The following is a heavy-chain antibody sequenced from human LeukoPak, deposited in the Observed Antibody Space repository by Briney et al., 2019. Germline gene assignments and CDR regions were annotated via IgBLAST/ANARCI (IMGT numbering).Heavy chain of an antibody. Sequence: SETLSLTCAVYGGSFSGYYWSWIRQPPGKGLEWIGEINHSGSTNYNPSLKSRVTISVDTYKNQFSLKLSSVTAADTAVYYCARDIVVVPAAISGFYFDYWGQGTLVTVSS. J-gene: IGHJ4*02. CDR3: ARDIVVVPAAISGFYFDY. D-gene: IGHD2-2*01. CDR1: GGSFSGYY. CDR2: INHSGST. V-gene: IGHV4-34*01.